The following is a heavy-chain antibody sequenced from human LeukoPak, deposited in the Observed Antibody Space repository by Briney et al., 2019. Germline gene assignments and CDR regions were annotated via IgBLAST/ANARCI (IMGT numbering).Heavy chain of an antibody. CDR1: GVTFSSYA. V-gene: IGHV1-69*04. D-gene: IGHD6-13*01. CDR2: IIPILGIA. J-gene: IGHJ5*02. CDR3: ARVSSSWIGWFDP. Sequence: SVKVSCKASGVTFSSYAISWVRQAPGQGLEWMGRIIPILGIANYAQKFQGRVTITADKSTSTAYMELSSLRSEDTAVYYCARVSSSWIGWFDPWGQGTLVTVS.